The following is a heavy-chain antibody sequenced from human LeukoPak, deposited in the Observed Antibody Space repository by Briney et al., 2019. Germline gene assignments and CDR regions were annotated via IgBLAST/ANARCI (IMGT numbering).Heavy chain of an antibody. CDR3: ARGRHGSGSQYYYYYMDV. J-gene: IGHJ6*03. V-gene: IGHV4-39*07. CDR1: GGSISSSSFY. CDR2: IHYSGST. Sequence: KPSETLSLTCTVSGGSISSSSFYWGGIRQPPGKGLEWIGSIHYSGSTYYNQSLKSRVTISVDTSKNQFSLKLSSVTAADTAVYYCARGRHGSGSQYYYYYMDVWGKGTTVTISS. D-gene: IGHD3-10*01.